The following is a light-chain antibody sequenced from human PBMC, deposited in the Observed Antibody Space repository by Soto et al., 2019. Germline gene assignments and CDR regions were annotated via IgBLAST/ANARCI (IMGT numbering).Light chain of an antibody. CDR3: ETWDSNTLV. J-gene: IGLJ3*02. V-gene: IGLV4-60*02. Sequence: QSVLTQSSSASASLGSSVKLTCTLSSGHSSYIIAWHQQQPGKAPRYLMKLEGSGSYNKGSGVPDRFSGSSSGADRYLTISNLQFDDEADYYCETWDSNTLVFGGGTKLPVL. CDR2: LEGSGSY. CDR1: SGHSSYI.